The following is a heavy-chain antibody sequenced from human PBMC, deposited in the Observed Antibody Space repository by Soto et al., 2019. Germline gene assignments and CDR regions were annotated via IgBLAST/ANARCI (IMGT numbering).Heavy chain of an antibody. CDR3: ARVMDCSGGSCYAIGVIDP. CDR1: GFTFGDYA. Sequence: GGSLRLSCTASGFTFGDYAMSWFRQAPGKGLEWVAVIWYDGSNKYYADSVKGRFTISRDNSKNTLYLQMNSLRAEDTAVYYCARVMDCSGGSCYAIGVIDPWGQGTLVTVSS. D-gene: IGHD2-15*01. J-gene: IGHJ5*02. CDR2: IWYDGSNK. V-gene: IGHV3-33*01.